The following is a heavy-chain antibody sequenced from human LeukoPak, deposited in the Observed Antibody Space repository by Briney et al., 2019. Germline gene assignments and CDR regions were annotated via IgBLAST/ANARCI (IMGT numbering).Heavy chain of an antibody. D-gene: IGHD5-24*01. V-gene: IGHV4-34*01. CDR1: GVSFSGYS. CDR3: ARYRGSGYNYLDF. Sequence: SETLSLTCAVYGVSFSGYSWTWVRQPPGKGLDWVGEINHSGSTNYTPSLTSRVSMSLNTSANHFSLKLSSLTAADTAVYYCARYRGSGYNYLDFWGQGTPVTVSS. J-gene: IGHJ4*02. CDR2: INHSGST.